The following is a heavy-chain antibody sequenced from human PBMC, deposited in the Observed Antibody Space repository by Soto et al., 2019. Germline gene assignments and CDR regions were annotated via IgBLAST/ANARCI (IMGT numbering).Heavy chain of an antibody. V-gene: IGHV1-69*02. CDR3: AGGPGPFWADGTDYFDY. D-gene: IGHD6-13*01. CDR1: GGTFSSYT. Sequence: QVQLVQSGAEVKKPGSSVKVSCKASGGTFSSYTISWVRQAPGQGLEWMGRIIPILGIANYAQKFQGRVTVTADISTSAAYMELSSLRSENTAVYYCAGGPGPFWADGTDYFDYWGQGTLVTVSS. J-gene: IGHJ4*02. CDR2: IIPILGIA.